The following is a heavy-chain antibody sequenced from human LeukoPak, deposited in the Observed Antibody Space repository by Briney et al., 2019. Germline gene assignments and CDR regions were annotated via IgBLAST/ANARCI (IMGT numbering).Heavy chain of an antibody. CDR1: GFSFGSYW. CDR2: IKQDGSEK. J-gene: IGHJ6*04. D-gene: IGHD3-10*02. Sequence: GGSLRLSCAASGFSFGSYWMSWVRQAPGKGLEWAANIKQDGSEKYYVDSVKGRFSISRDNAKNSLYLQMHSLRAEDTAVYYCAELGITMIGGVWGKGTTVTISS. V-gene: IGHV3-7*01. CDR3: AELGITMIGGV.